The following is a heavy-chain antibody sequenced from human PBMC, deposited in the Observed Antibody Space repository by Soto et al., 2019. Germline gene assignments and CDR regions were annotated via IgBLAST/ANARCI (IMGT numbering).Heavy chain of an antibody. V-gene: IGHV3-21*01. CDR3: ARGLLYNWSDGDCGTVDDAFDL. Sequence: GGSLRLSCATSGFIFGNYSMNWVRQAPGKGLEWVACISSRTSYIYYADSVKGRFTVSRDNAKNSLYLQINSLRAEDTAVYYCARGLLYNWSDGDCGTVDDAFDLWGQGTKVTVSS. CDR2: ISSRTSYI. J-gene: IGHJ3*01. CDR1: GFIFGNYS. D-gene: IGHD1-1*01.